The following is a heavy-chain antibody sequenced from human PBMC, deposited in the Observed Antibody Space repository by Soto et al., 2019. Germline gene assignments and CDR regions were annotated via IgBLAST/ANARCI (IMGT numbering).Heavy chain of an antibody. Sequence: VASVKVSCKASGYTFTGYYMHWVRQAPGQGLEWMGWINPNSGGTNYAQKFQGRVTMTRDTSISTAYMELSRLRSDDTAVYYCAFEYSSSWYPFAYWGQGTLVTVSS. CDR1: GYTFTGYY. CDR3: AFEYSSSWYPFAY. D-gene: IGHD6-13*01. V-gene: IGHV1-2*02. CDR2: INPNSGGT. J-gene: IGHJ4*02.